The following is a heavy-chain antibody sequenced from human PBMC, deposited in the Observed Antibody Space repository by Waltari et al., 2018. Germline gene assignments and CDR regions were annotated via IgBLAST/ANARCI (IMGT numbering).Heavy chain of an antibody. D-gene: IGHD3-10*01. CDR3: ARGLGTYSGSGSLSPFDF. V-gene: IGHV5-51*01. CDR1: GYIFISYC. CDR2: IFPDDSDA. Sequence: EVQLVQSGAEAKETGESMRISCKDSGYIFISYCIAWVRQTPGKGLEWMGIIFPDDSDATYSPSFQDQVTLSDDKASSTAYLQWNSLKASDTAMYYCARGLGTYSGSGSLSPFDFWGQGTPLTVSS. J-gene: IGHJ4*02.